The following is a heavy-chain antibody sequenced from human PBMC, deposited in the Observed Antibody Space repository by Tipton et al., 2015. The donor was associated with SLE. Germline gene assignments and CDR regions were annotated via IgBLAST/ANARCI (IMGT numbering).Heavy chain of an antibody. J-gene: IGHJ4*02. CDR2: ISGSGSTI. V-gene: IGHV3-11*04. CDR3: ARDVYGYWSDYNQGFDY. D-gene: IGHD3-3*01. CDR1: GFSFSDYW. Sequence: SLRLSCAASGFSFSDYWMHWVRQAPGKGLEWVSYISGSGSTIFYADSVKGRFTISRDNTKNLVYLQMKSLRADDTAVYYCARDVYGYWSDYNQGFDYWGQGTLVTVSS.